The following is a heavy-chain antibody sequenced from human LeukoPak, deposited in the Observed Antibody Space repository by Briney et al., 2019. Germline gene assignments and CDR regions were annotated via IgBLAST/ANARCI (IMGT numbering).Heavy chain of an antibody. CDR3: ARPSAPGLRFDY. J-gene: IGHJ4*02. V-gene: IGHV3-66*02. CDR2: IYSGGST. D-gene: IGHD2-15*01. Sequence: GGSLRLSCAASGFTVSSNYMSWVRQAPGKGLEWVSVIYSGGSTYYADSVKGRFTISRDNSKNTLYLQMNSLRTEDTAVYYCARPSAPGLRFDYWGQGTLVTVSS. CDR1: GFTVSSNY.